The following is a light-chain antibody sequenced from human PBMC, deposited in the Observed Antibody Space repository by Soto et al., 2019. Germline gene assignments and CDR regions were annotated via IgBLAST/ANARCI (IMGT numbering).Light chain of an antibody. CDR1: SSDVGGYNY. J-gene: IGLJ1*01. CDR3: GSYTSRTTYV. V-gene: IGLV2-14*01. CDR2: DVS. Sequence: QSALTQPASASGSPGQSITISCTGTSSDVGGYNYVSWYQQQPGKAPKLMIYDVSNRPSGVAFRFSGSKSGNTASLTICVLQAEDEADYYCGSYTSRTTYVFGTGTKLTVL.